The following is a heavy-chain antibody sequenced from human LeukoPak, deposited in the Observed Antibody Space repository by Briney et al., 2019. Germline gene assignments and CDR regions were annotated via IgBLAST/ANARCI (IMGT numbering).Heavy chain of an antibody. J-gene: IGHJ4*02. Sequence: GGSLRLSCAASGFTFSSYWMNWARQAPGKGLEWVAVIWYDGSNKYYADSVKGRFTISRDNSKNTLYLQMNSLRAEDTAVYYCARDLVKGVTAIQYWGQGTLVTVSS. CDR2: IWYDGSNK. D-gene: IGHD2-21*02. CDR3: ARDLVKGVTAIQY. CDR1: GFTFSSYW. V-gene: IGHV3-33*08.